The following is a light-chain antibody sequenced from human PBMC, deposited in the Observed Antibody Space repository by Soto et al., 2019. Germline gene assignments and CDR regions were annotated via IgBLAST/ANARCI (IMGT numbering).Light chain of an antibody. CDR2: ASS. CDR1: QNIDNF. Sequence: SSLSASIGDRVTITCRASQNIDNFLNWYQWRPGKAPKFLIFASSSLQSGVSSRFSGRGSGTEFSLTITNLQPEDFATYYCQQSFSAPPSFGQGTKVDIK. CDR3: QQSFSAPPS. J-gene: IGKJ2*01. V-gene: IGKV1-39*01.